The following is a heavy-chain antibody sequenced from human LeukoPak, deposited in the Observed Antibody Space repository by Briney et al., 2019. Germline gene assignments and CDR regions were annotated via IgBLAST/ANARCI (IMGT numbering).Heavy chain of an antibody. V-gene: IGHV3-21*01. J-gene: IGHJ4*02. CDR3: ARVLRYFDLGIDY. Sequence: TGGSLRLSCAASGFTFSSYSMNWVRQAPGKGLEWVSSISSSSSYIYYADSVKGRFTISRDNAKNSLYLQMNSLRAEDTAVYYCARVLRYFDLGIDYWGQGTLVTVSS. CDR1: GFTFSSYS. D-gene: IGHD3-9*01. CDR2: ISSSSSYI.